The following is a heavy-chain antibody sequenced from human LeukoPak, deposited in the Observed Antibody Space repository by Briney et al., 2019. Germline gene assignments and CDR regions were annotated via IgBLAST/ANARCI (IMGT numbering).Heavy chain of an antibody. D-gene: IGHD6-19*01. CDR1: GFTFSSYG. Sequence: GGSLRLSCAASGFTFSSYGMHWVRQAPGKGLEWVAVIWYDGSNKYYADSVKGRFTISRDNSKNTLYQQMNSLRAEDTAVYYCARDRDSGWYYFDYWDQGTLVTVSS. CDR2: IWYDGSNK. J-gene: IGHJ4*02. V-gene: IGHV3-33*01. CDR3: ARDRDSGWYYFDY.